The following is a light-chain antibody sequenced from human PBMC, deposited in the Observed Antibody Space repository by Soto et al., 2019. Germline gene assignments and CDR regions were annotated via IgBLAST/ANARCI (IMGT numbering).Light chain of an antibody. CDR2: WAS. J-gene: IGKJ2*01. CDR3: KQYYSSPPGT. Sequence: DIVMTQSPDSLAVSLGERATINCKSSQSVLYSSNNKNYLAWYQQKPGQPPNLLIYWASTRESGVPDRFSGSGSGTDFTLTISSLLAEDVAVYYCKQYYSSPPGTFGQGTKLEIK. CDR1: QSVLYSSNNKNY. V-gene: IGKV4-1*01.